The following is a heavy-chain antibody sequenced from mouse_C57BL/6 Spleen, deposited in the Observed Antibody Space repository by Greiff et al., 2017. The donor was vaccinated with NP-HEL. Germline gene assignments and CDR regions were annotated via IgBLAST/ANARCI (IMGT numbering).Heavy chain of an antibody. V-gene: IGHV1-50*01. CDR2: IAPSDSYT. D-gene: IGHD1-1*01. CDR3: ANYYGSSWAMDY. CDR1: GYTFTSYW. Sequence: VQLQQSGAELVKPGASVKLSCKASGYTFTSYWMQWVKQRPGQGLEWIGEIAPSDSYTNYNQKFKGKATLTVDTSSSTAYMQLSSLTSEDSAVDYCANYYGSSWAMDYWGQGTSVTVSS. J-gene: IGHJ4*01.